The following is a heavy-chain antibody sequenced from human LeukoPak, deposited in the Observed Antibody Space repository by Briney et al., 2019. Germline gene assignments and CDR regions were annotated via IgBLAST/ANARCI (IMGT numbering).Heavy chain of an antibody. V-gene: IGHV3-48*01. Sequence: GGSLRLSSAASGFTFSSYSMNWVRPGPGKGREWGLYISSSSRTIYYADSVKGRFTISRDNAMNSLYLQMNSLSAEDTAVYYCAKGRDSWNLNWFDHWGQGTLVTVSS. CDR1: GFTFSSYS. D-gene: IGHD1-20*01. CDR2: ISSSSRTI. J-gene: IGHJ5*02. CDR3: AKGRDSWNLNWFDH.